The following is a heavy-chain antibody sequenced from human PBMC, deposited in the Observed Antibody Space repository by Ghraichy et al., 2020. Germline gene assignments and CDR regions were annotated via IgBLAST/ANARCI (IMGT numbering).Heavy chain of an antibody. CDR2: ITGSGGST. Sequence: GESLNISCAASGFTFSNYGMRWVRQAPGKGLDWVSTITGSGGSTYYADSVKGRITISRDNSKNTLYLQMNSLRAEDTAVYYWAKDYYDSSGYFLYYYYGMDVWGQGTTATVSS. D-gene: IGHD3-22*01. J-gene: IGHJ6*02. CDR1: GFTFSNYG. CDR3: AKDYYDSSGYFLYYYYGMDV. V-gene: IGHV3-23*01.